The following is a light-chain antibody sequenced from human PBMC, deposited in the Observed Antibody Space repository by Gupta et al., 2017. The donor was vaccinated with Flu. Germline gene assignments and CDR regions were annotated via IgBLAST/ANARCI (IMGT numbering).Light chain of an antibody. J-gene: IGLJ3*02. Sequence: QSALTQPASVSGSPGQSITISCTGSTSDIANYNFVSWYQCHPGKGPKLLIYEVTNRPSGVSNRFSGPKSGDTASLTISGLQADDEADYYCSSFSSNASPLVFGGGTRLTVL. CDR2: EVT. V-gene: IGLV2-14*01. CDR3: SSFSSNASPLV. CDR1: TSDIANYNF.